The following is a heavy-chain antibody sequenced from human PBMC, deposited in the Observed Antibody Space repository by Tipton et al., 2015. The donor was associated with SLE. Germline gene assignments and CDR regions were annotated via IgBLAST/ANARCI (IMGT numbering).Heavy chain of an antibody. CDR2: ISGSGGST. V-gene: IGHV3-23*01. CDR1: GFTFSSYA. J-gene: IGHJ4*02. Sequence: SLRLSCAASGFTFSSYAMSWVRQAPGKGLEWVSGISGSGGSTYQADSVKGRFTISRDNSKLYLQMNILRAEDTAVYYCAKGTYYYASGSYHDYWGQGTLVTVSS. CDR3: AKGTYYYASGSYHDY. D-gene: IGHD3-10*01.